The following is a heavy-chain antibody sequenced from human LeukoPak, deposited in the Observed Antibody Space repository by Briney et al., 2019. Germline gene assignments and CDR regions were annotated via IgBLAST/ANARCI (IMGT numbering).Heavy chain of an antibody. CDR3: ASWRSGYYPRPVLTN. CDR2: VSYSGST. V-gene: IGHV4-39*01. D-gene: IGHD3-3*01. J-gene: IGHJ4*02. CDR1: GDSLNSTTYY. Sequence: SETLSLTCTVSGDSLNSTTYYWVWIRQPPGKGLEWIGSVSYSGSTYYNPSLKSRVTISVDTSKNQFSLKLSSVTAADTAVYYCASWRSGYYPRPVLTNWGQGTLVTVSS.